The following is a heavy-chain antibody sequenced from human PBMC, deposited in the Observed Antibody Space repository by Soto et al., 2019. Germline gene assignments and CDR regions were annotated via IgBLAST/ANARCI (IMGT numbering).Heavy chain of an antibody. CDR1: GGSISSSSYY. V-gene: IGHV4-39*01. J-gene: IGHJ4*02. CDR3: ARPHTGAVAGSGMWDYYFDY. D-gene: IGHD6-19*01. Sequence: PSETLSLTCTVSGGSISSSSYYWGWIRQPPGKGLEWIGSIYYSGSTYYNPSLKSRVTISVDTSKNQFSLKLSSVTAADTAVYYCARPHTGAVAGSGMWDYYFDYWGQGTLVTVSS. CDR2: IYYSGST.